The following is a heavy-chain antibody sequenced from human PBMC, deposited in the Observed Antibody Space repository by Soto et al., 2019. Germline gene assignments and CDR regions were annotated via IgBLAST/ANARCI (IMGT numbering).Heavy chain of an antibody. D-gene: IGHD3-9*01. J-gene: IGHJ5*02. V-gene: IGHV1-69*06. CDR1: GGTFSSYA. CDR3: ARERRTGLRYFDSSPWFDP. CDR2: IIPIFGTA. Sequence: GASVKVSCKASGGTFSSYAISWVRQAPGQGLEWMGGIIPIFGTANYAQKFQGRVTTTADKSTSTAYMELSSLRSEDTAVYYCARERRTGLRYFDSSPWFDPWGQGTLVTVSS.